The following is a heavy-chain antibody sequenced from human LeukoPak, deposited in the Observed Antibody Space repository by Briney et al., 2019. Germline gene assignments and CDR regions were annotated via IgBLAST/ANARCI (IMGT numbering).Heavy chain of an antibody. V-gene: IGHV4-59*01. CDR1: GGSIXSYY. CDR3: ARGNMATIGAFDI. J-gene: IGHJ3*02. CDR2: IYYSGST. Sequence: TLSLTXTXXGGSIXSYYWSWIRQPPGKGLEWIGYIYYSGSTNYNPSLKSRVTISVDTSKNQFSLKLSSVTAADTAVYYCARGNMATIGAFDIWGQGTMVTVSS. D-gene: IGHD5-24*01.